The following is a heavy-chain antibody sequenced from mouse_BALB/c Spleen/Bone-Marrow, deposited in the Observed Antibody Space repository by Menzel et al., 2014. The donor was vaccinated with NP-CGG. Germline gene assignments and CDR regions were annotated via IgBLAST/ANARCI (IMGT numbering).Heavy chain of an antibody. V-gene: IGHV5-17*02. CDR1: GFTFSSFG. Sequence: EVKLVESGGGLVQPGGSRKLSCAASGFTFSSFGMHWVRQAPEKGLEWVAYISSGSSTIYYADTVKGRFTISRDNPKNTLFLQMTSLRSEDTAMYYCARWSTGTLDYWGQGTTLTVS. CDR2: ISSGSSTI. J-gene: IGHJ2*01. D-gene: IGHD4-1*01. CDR3: ARWSTGTLDY.